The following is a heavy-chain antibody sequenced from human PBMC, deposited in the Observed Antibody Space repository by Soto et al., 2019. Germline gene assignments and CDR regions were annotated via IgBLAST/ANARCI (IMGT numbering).Heavy chain of an antibody. V-gene: IGHV1-18*01. CDR2: INAFNGNT. CDR3: ARDGDNSGWGGGRGMDV. Sequence: QVQLVQSGAEVKTPGASVKVSCKASGYTFTSYSISWMRQAPGQGLEWMGWINAFNGNTNYAPKFQGRVTMTTDTSTSIVYMARRSLGSDDPAGYYWARDGDNSGWGGGRGMDVWGQGTTVIVSS. J-gene: IGHJ6*02. D-gene: IGHD6-19*01. CDR1: GYTFTSYS.